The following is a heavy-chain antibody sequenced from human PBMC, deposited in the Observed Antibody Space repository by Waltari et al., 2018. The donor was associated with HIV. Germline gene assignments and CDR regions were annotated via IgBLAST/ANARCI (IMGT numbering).Heavy chain of an antibody. CDR2: IKTKTDGGTT. D-gene: IGHD5-18*01. CDR1: GFTFSNAW. V-gene: IGHV3-15*01. Sequence: EVQLVESGGGLVKPGGSLRLSCAASGFTFSNAWMSWVRQAPGKGLEWVGRIKTKTDGGTTDYAAPVKGRFTISRDDLRDRLYLQMNSLKTEDTAVYYCTTEAYGYVDYWGQGTLVTVSS. J-gene: IGHJ4*02. CDR3: TTEAYGYVDY.